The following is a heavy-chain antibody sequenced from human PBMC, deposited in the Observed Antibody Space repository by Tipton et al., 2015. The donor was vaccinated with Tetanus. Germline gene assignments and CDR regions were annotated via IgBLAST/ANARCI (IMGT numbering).Heavy chain of an antibody. D-gene: IGHD2-2*01. CDR2: ISGSGGST. V-gene: IGHV3-23*01. Sequence: SLRLSCAASGFTFSSYAMSWVRQAPGKGLEWVSAISGSGGSTYYADSVKGRFTISRDNSKNTLYLQMNSLRAEDTAVYYCAKSQDCSSTSCLILIEGQKYYYYYYGMDVWGQGTTVTVSS. J-gene: IGHJ6*02. CDR3: AKSQDCSSTSCLILIEGQKYYYYYYGMDV. CDR1: GFTFSSYA.